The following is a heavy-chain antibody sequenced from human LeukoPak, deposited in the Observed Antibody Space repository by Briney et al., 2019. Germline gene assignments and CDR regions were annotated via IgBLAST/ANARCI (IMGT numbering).Heavy chain of an antibody. D-gene: IGHD3-10*01. CDR1: GFTFSSYA. J-gene: IGHJ6*03. CDR2: ISYDGSNK. CDR3: ARDGSGSYYYYYMDL. V-gene: IGHV3-30-3*01. Sequence: GRSLRLSCAASGFTFSSYAMHWVRQAPGKGLEWVAVISYDGSNKYYADSVKGRFTISRDNSKNMLYLQMNSLRAEDTAVYYCARDGSGSYYYYYMDLWGKGTTVTVSS.